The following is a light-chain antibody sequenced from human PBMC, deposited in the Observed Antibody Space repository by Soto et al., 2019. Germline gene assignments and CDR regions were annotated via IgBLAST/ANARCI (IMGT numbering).Light chain of an antibody. CDR1: QSVSSSY. CDR3: QQYGSSPTWP. CDR2: GAS. J-gene: IGKJ1*01. V-gene: IGKV3-20*01. Sequence: EIVLTQSPGTLSLSPGERATLSCRASQSVSSSYLAWYPQKPGQAPRLLIYGASSRATGIPDRFSGSGSGTDFTLTISRLEPEDFAVYYCQQYGSSPTWPFGQGTKVEIK.